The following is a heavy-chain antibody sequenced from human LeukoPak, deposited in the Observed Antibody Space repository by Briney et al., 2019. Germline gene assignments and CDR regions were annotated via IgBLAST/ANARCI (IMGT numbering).Heavy chain of an antibody. CDR1: GGSISSSSYY. Sequence: PSETLSLTCTVSGGSISSSSYYWSWIRQHPGKGLEWIGYFYYSGSTYYNPSLKSRVTISVDTSKNQFSLDLSSVTAADTAVYYCARDLGDGYLANDYWGQGTLVTVSS. J-gene: IGHJ4*02. D-gene: IGHD5-24*01. CDR2: FYYSGST. V-gene: IGHV4-31*03. CDR3: ARDLGDGYLANDY.